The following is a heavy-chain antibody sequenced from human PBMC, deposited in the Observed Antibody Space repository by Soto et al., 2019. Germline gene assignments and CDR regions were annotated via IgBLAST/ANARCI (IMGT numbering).Heavy chain of an antibody. CDR2: IYYSGST. CDR3: ARESPRIGYYDFWSGSNWFDP. V-gene: IGHV4-59*01. Sequence: PSETLSLTCTVSGGSISSYYWSWIRQPPGKGLEWIGYIYYSGSTNYNPSPKSRVTISVDTSKNQFSLKLSSVTAADTAVYYCARESPRIGYYDFWSGSNWFDPWGQGTLVTVSS. J-gene: IGHJ5*02. CDR1: GGSISSYY. D-gene: IGHD3-3*01.